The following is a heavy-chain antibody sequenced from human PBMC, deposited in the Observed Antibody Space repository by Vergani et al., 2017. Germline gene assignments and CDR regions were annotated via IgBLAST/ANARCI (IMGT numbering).Heavy chain of an antibody. D-gene: IGHD6-13*01. CDR3: ARARYSSSPSSAFDP. Sequence: QVQLQESGPGLVKPSETLSLTCTVSGYSISSGYYWGWIRQPPGKGLEWIGSIYHSGSTYYNPSLKSRVTLSVDTSKNQFSLKLSSVTAADTAVYYCARARYSSSPSSAFDPWGQGTLVTVSS. CDR2: IYHSGST. CDR1: GYSISSGYY. V-gene: IGHV4-38-2*02. J-gene: IGHJ5*02.